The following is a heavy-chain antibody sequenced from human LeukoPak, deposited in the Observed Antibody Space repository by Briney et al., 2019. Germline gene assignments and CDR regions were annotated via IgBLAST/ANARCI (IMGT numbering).Heavy chain of an antibody. CDR1: GYTFTGYY. J-gene: IGHJ4*02. CDR2: INPNSGGT. Sequence: APVKVSCKTSGYTFTGYYMHWVRQAPGQGLEWMGWINPNSGGTNYAQKFQGRVTMTRDTSISTAYMELSRQRSDDTAVYYCARATSGYYDYFDYWGQGTLVTVSS. CDR3: ARATSGYYDYFDY. D-gene: IGHD3-22*01. V-gene: IGHV1-2*02.